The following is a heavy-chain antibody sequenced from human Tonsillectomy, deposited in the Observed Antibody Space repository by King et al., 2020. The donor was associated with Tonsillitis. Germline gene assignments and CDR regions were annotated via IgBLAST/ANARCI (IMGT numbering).Heavy chain of an antibody. CDR3: AGNDYGYHSGNY. CDR1: GGSISSYY. V-gene: IGHV4-59*01. CDR2: IYYSGNT. Sequence: VQLQESGPGLVKPSETLSLTCTVSGGSISSYYWSWIRQPPGKGLEWIGYIYYSGNTNYNPSLKSRVTISVDTSKNQFSLKLSSVTAADTAVYYCAGNDYGYHSGNYWGQGTPVTGSS. J-gene: IGHJ4*02. D-gene: IGHD4-17*01.